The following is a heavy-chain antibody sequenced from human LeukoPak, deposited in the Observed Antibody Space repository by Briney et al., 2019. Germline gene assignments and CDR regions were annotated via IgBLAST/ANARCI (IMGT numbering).Heavy chain of an antibody. V-gene: IGHV4-34*01. CDR1: GGSLSGYY. CDR3: ARASFRRGYCSGGICLWAFDI. CDR2: NKHSGNT. J-gene: IGHJ3*02. D-gene: IGHD2-15*01. Sequence: KPSETLSLTCAVHGGSLSGYYWSWIRQPPGKGLGWIGENKHSGNTNYNPSLKSRVTISVDTSKNQFSQKLSSVTAADTAVYYCARASFRRGYCSGGICLWAFDIWGQGTMVTVSS.